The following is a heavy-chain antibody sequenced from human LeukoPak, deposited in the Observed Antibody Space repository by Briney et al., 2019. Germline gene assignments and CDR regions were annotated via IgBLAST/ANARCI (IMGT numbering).Heavy chain of an antibody. D-gene: IGHD3-22*01. V-gene: IGHV3-23*01. J-gene: IGHJ4*02. CDR2: ISGSGGST. CDR1: GFTFSSYA. CDR3: AKFLYYYDSSGYYPLEYYFDY. Sequence: GGSLRLSCAASGFTFSSYAMSWVRQAPGKGLEWVSAISGSGGSTYYADSVKGRFTISRDNSKNTLYLQMNSLRAEDTAVYYCAKFLYYYDSSGYYPLEYYFDYWGQGTLVTVSS.